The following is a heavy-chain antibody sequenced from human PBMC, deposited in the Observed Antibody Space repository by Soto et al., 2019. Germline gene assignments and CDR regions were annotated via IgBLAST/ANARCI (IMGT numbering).Heavy chain of an antibody. CDR3: ATWGAAMTNFDY. D-gene: IGHD6-25*01. CDR2: FDPEDGET. V-gene: IGHV1-24*01. J-gene: IGHJ4*02. Sequence: GASVKVSCKVSGYTLTELSMHWVRQAPGKGLEWMGGFDPEDGETIYAQKFQGRVTMTEDTSTDTAYMELSSLRSEDTAVYYCATWGAAMTNFDYWGQGTLVTVSS. CDR1: GYTLTELS.